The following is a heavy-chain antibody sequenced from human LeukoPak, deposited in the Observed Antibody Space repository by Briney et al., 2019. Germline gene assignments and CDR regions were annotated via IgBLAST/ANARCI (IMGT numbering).Heavy chain of an antibody. D-gene: IGHD5-24*01. CDR3: ARDQDGCNFKYYYGMDV. CDR1: GYTFTSYG. Sequence: ASVKVSCKASGYTFTSYGISWVRQAPGQGLEWMGWISAYNGNTNYAQKLQGRVTITTDTSTSTAYMELRSLRSDDTAVYYCARDQDGCNFKYYYGMDVWGQGTTVTVSS. CDR2: ISAYNGNT. J-gene: IGHJ6*02. V-gene: IGHV1-18*01.